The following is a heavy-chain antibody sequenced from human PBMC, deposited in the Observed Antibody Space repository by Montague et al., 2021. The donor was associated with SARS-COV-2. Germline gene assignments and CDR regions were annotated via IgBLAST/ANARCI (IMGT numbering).Heavy chain of an antibody. J-gene: IGHJ4*02. D-gene: IGHD4-11*01. V-gene: IGHV3-21*01. CDR1: GFSFTSYS. CDR3: ASAAVALTTVVTGYYSDY. Sequence: SLRLSCAASGFSFTSYSMNWVRQAPGKGLEWVSSISSTGTYIYYSDSVKGRFTISRDNAKNSLYLQMNSLRAEDTAVYFCASAAVALTTVVTGYYSDYWGQGTLVTVSS. CDR2: ISSTGTYI.